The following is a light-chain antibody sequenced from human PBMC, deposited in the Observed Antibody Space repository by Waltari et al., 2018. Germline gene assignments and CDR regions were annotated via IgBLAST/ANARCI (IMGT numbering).Light chain of an antibody. Sequence: QSVLTQPPSASGAPGQRVTISCSGSTSTIGDNTVNWYQQIPGMAPKLLIYSRKQRPAGVPDRCSCSRSGTSSSLAISGLQSADEADYYCAVWDDSLNGHVFGSGTKVTVL. CDR2: SRK. CDR3: AVWDDSLNGHV. CDR1: TSTIGDNT. J-gene: IGLJ6*01. V-gene: IGLV1-44*01.